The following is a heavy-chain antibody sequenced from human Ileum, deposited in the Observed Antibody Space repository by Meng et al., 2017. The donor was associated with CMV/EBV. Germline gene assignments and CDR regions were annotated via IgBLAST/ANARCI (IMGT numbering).Heavy chain of an antibody. J-gene: IGHJ3*02. CDR2: INEDGEKI. CDR3: AAYTNDALDI. D-gene: IGHD2-21*01. Sequence: GESLKISCAASGYTLSTYWMSWVRQAPGKGLEWVANINEDGEKIYYVDSVKGRFTISRDNAKNSLCLQMYSLRAEDTAVYYCAAYTNDALDIWGQGTMVTVSS. CDR1: GYTLSTYW. V-gene: IGHV3-7*01.